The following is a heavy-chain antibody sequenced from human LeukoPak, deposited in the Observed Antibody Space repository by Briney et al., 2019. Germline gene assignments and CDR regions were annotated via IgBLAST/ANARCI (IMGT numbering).Heavy chain of an antibody. CDR2: MNPNSGGT. J-gene: IGHJ4*02. V-gene: IGHV1-2*02. Sequence: ASVKVSCKASGYTFTSYDINWVRQATGQGLEWMGWMNPNSGGTNYAQKFQGRVTMTRDTSISTAYMELSRLRSDDTAVHYCARAPGFIVATPPHAIRFDYWGQGTLVTVSS. CDR1: GYTFTSYD. D-gene: IGHD5-12*01. CDR3: ARAPGFIVATPPHAIRFDY.